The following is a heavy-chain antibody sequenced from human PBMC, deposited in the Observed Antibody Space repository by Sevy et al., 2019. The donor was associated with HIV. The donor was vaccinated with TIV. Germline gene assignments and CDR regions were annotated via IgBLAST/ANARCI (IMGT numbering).Heavy chain of an antibody. V-gene: IGHV4-30-4*01. CDR1: GGSISSGDYY. CDR2: IYYSGST. CDR3: AREFNYYDSSGPDY. J-gene: IGHJ4*02. D-gene: IGHD3-22*01. Sequence: SETLSLTCTVSGGSISSGDYYWSWIRQPPGKGLEWIGYIYYSGSTYYNPSLKSRVTISVDTSKNQFSVKLSSVTAADTAVYYCAREFNYYDSSGPDYWGQGTLVTVSS.